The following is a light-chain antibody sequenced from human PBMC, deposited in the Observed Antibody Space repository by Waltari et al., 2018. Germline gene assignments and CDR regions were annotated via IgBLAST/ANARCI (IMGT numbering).Light chain of an antibody. V-gene: IGKV3-20*01. CDR2: GAS. CDR1: QGVSRS. J-gene: IGKJ1*01. CDR3: QKYVSLPAT. Sequence: VLTQSPGTLSLSPGERATLSCRASQGVSRSLAWYQQHPGQAPRLLIYGASTRATGIPDRFSGSGSGTDFSLTISRLEPEDFAVYYCQKYVSLPATFGQGTKVEIK.